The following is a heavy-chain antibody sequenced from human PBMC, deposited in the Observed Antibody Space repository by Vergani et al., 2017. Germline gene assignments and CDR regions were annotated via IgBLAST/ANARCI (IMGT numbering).Heavy chain of an antibody. D-gene: IGHD6-13*01. J-gene: IGHJ5*02. CDR1: GFTFDDYA. CDR3: AKDSSSWSYNWFDP. Sequence: EVQLLESGGGLVQPGRSLRLSCAASGFTFDDYAMHWVRQAPGKGLEWVSGISWNSGSIGYADSVKGRFTISRDNAKNSLYLQMNSLRAEDTALYYCAKDSSSWSYNWFDPWGQGTLVTVSS. CDR2: ISWNSGSI. V-gene: IGHV3-9*01.